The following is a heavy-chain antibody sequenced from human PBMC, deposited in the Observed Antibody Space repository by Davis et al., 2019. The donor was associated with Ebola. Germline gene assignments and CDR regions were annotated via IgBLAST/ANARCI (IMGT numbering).Heavy chain of an antibody. CDR2: MNPKSGNT. V-gene: IGHV1-8*01. J-gene: IGHJ4*02. CDR1: GYTFSSYD. D-gene: IGHD4-17*01. CDR3: ARGSVTTFLTDY. Sequence: AALVKVSCKASGYTFSSYDINWVRQATGQGLEWIGWMNPKSGNTGYAQKFQGRVTMTRNTSTSTAYMELSSLRSEDTAVYYCARGSVTTFLTDYWGQGTLLTVSS.